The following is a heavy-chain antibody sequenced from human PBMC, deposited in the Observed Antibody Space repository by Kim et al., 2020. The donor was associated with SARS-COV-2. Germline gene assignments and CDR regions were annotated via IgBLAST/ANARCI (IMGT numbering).Heavy chain of an antibody. J-gene: IGHJ4*02. Sequence: SETLSLTCTVSGGSISSSSYYWGWIRQPPGKGLEWIGSIYYSGSTYYNPSLKSRVTISVDTSKNQFSLKLSSVTAADTAVYYCARHSVPWGYCSGGSCSTFDYWGQGTLVTVSS. V-gene: IGHV4-39*01. CDR3: ARHSVPWGYCSGGSCSTFDY. CDR2: IYYSGST. CDR1: GGSISSSSYY. D-gene: IGHD2-15*01.